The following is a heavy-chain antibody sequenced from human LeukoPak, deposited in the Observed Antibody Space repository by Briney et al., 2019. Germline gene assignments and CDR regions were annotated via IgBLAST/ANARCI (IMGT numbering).Heavy chain of an antibody. CDR1: GGSISSYY. J-gene: IGHJ4*02. CDR2: ISSSGSTI. CDR3: ARGGSGWYSSDY. V-gene: IGHV3-11*04. Sequence: LSLTCTVSGGSISSYYWSWIRQAPGKGLEWVSYISSSGSTIYYADSVKGRFTISRDNAKNSPYLQMNSLRAEDTAVYYCARGGSGWYSSDYWGQGTLVTVSS. D-gene: IGHD6-19*01.